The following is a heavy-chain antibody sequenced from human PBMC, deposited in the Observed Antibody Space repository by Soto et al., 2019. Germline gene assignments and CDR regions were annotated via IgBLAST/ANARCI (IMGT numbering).Heavy chain of an antibody. Sequence: VGSLRLSCAASGFTFSSYGMHWVRQAPGKGLEWVAVISYDGSNRYYADSVKGRFTISRDNSKNTLYLQMNSLRAEDTTVYYCAKDFEGMDVWGHGTTVTVSS. V-gene: IGHV3-30*18. CDR3: AKDFEGMDV. J-gene: IGHJ6*02. CDR2: ISYDGSNR. CDR1: GFTFSSYG.